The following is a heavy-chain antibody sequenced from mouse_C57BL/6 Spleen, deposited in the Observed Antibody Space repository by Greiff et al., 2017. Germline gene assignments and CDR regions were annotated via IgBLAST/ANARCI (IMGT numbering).Heavy chain of an antibody. CDR1: GYTFTSYW. V-gene: IGHV1-50*01. Sequence: QVQLQQPGAELVKPGASVKLSCKASGYTFTSYWMQWVKQRPGQGLEWIGEIDPSDSYTNYNQKFKGKATLTVDTSSSTAYMQLSSLTSEDSAVYYCARCNYYGSSYGYFDVWGTGTTVTVSS. CDR3: ARCNYYGSSYGYFDV. D-gene: IGHD1-1*01. J-gene: IGHJ1*03. CDR2: IDPSDSYT.